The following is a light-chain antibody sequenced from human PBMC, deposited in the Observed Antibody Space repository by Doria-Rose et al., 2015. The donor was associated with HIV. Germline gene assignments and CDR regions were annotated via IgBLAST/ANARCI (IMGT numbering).Light chain of an antibody. CDR3: HQYGTSWT. CDR2: DGY. CDR1: QSFSSTY. V-gene: IGKV3-20*01. Sequence: EIVLTQYPGTMSLSPGERATLSCRASQSFSSTYLAWYQQKPGPAPSLLIYDGYIRATGLSDRFSASASGTDFTLTINRLEPEDFALYYCHQYGTSWTFGQGTKVEI. J-gene: IGKJ1*01.